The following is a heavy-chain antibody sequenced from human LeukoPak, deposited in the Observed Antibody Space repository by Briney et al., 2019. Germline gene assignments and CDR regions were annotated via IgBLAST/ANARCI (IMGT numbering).Heavy chain of an antibody. CDR3: ARRVWGQNYFDY. CDR1: GGSVSSGSYY. V-gene: IGHV4-39*01. Sequence: SETLSLTCTVSGGSVSSGSYYWSWIRQPPGKGLEWIGYIYYSGSTYYNPSLKSRVTLSVDTSKNQFSLKLSSVTAADTAVYYCARRVWGQNYFDYWGQGTLVTVSS. D-gene: IGHD3-16*01. J-gene: IGHJ4*02. CDR2: IYYSGST.